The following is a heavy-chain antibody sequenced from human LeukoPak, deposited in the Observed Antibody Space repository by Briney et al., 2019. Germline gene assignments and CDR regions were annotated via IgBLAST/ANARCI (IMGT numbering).Heavy chain of an antibody. CDR1: GYTFTSYY. D-gene: IGHD3-9*01. CDR3: ASDVLIGYYDILSPMGYYYYGMDV. V-gene: IGHV1-46*01. J-gene: IGHJ6*02. CDR2: INPSGGST. Sequence: ASVKVSCKASGYTFTSYYMHWVRQAPGQGLEWMGIINPSGGSTSYAQKFQGRVTMTRDTSTSTVYMELSRLRSEDTAVYYCASDVLIGYYDILSPMGYYYYGMDVWGQGTTVTVSS.